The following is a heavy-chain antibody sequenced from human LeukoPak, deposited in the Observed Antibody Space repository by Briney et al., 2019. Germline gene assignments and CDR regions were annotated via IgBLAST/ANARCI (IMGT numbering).Heavy chain of an antibody. V-gene: IGHV3-23*01. CDR1: GFTFSSYW. D-gene: IGHD3-22*01. CDR2: ISGSGGST. J-gene: IGHJ4*02. CDR3: AKLSTLYYYDSSGTHYFDY. Sequence: GGSLRLSCAASGFTFSSYWMHWVRQAPGKGLEWVSTISGSGGSTYYADSVKGRFTISRDNSKNTLYLQMNSLRAEDTAVYYCAKLSTLYYYDSSGTHYFDYWGQGTLVTVSS.